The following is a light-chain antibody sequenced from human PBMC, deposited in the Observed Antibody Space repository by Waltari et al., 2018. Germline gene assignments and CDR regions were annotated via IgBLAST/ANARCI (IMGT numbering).Light chain of an antibody. CDR2: EAS. J-gene: IGKJ2*01. V-gene: IGKV3-11*01. CDR1: QSIRTY. Sequence: EIVLTQSPATLSLSPGETATLSCRASQSIRTYLGWYQQKPGQAPRLLLFEASSRATGIPARFRGTGSGTDFTLTVSDLEPEDFGIYYCQQRSIWPYTFGQGTRLESK. CDR3: QQRSIWPYT.